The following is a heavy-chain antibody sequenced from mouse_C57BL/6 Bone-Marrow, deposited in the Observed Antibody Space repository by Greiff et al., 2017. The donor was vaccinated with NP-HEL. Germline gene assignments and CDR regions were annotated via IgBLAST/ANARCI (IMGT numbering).Heavy chain of an antibody. J-gene: IGHJ4*01. Sequence: QVQLQHSGAELVRPGTSVKVSCKASGYAFTNYLIEWVKQRPGQGLEWIGVINPGSGGTNYNEKFKGKATLTADKSSSTAYMQLSSLTSEDSAVYFCARGITTVVDYWGQGTSVTVSS. CDR3: ARGITTVVDY. CDR2: INPGSGGT. V-gene: IGHV1-54*01. D-gene: IGHD1-1*01. CDR1: GYAFTNYL.